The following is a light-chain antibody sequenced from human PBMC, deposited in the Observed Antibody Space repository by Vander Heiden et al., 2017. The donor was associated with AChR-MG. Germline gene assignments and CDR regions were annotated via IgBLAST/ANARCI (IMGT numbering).Light chain of an antibody. J-gene: IGKJ1*01. CDR3: QQYDTYGT. CDR2: DAS. Sequence: DIQLTQSPSTLSASVGDRVTITCRASQSISRWLAWYQRKPGKAPKVLIYDASTLESGVPSRFSGSGSGTEFTLTITSLQPDDFATYYCQQYDTYGTFGQGTKVEIK. CDR1: QSISRW. V-gene: IGKV1-5*01.